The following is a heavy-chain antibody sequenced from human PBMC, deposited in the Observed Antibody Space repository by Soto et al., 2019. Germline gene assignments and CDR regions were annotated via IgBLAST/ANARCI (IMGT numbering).Heavy chain of an antibody. CDR1: GGTFSSYA. D-gene: IGHD3-22*01. J-gene: IGHJ4*02. V-gene: IGHV1-69*06. CDR2: IIPIFGTA. Sequence: QVQLVQSGAEVKKPGSSVKVSCKASGGTFSSYAISWVRQAPGQGLEWMGGIIPIFGTANYAQKFQGRVTIAADNSPSGASMELCSLRSEDTAVYYCASTAGVYDSSGYPCDYWGQGTLVTVSS. CDR3: ASTAGVYDSSGYPCDY.